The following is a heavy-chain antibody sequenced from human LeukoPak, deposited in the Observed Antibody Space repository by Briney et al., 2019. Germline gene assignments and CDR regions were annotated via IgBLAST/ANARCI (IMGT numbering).Heavy chain of an antibody. CDR3: ARGRLVMATPWGNWFDP. CDR2: IYYSGST. V-gene: IGHV4-31*03. CDR1: GGSISSGGYY. D-gene: IGHD5-24*01. J-gene: IGHJ5*02. Sequence: SETLSLTCTVSGGSISSGGYYWSWIRQHPGKGLEWIGYIYYSGSTYYNPSLKSRVTISVDTSKNQLSLKLSSVTAADTAVYYCARGRLVMATPWGNWFDPWGQGTLVTVSS.